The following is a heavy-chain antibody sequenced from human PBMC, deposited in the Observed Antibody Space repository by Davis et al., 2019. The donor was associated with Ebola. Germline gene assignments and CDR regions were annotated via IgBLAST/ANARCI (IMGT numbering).Heavy chain of an antibody. Sequence: SETLSLTCAVYGGSFSGYYWSWIRQPPGKGLEWIGEINHSGSTNYNPSLKSRVTISVDTSKNQFSLKLSSVTAAETAVYYCARTYVAYYYGSERSGGIDVWGQGTTVTVSS. J-gene: IGHJ6*02. D-gene: IGHD3-10*01. CDR1: GGSFSGYY. CDR3: ARTYVAYYYGSERSGGIDV. CDR2: INHSGST. V-gene: IGHV4-34*01.